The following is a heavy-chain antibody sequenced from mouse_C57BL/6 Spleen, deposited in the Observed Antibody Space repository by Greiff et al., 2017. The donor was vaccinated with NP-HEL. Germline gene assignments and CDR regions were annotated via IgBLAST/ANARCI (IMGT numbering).Heavy chain of an antibody. CDR2: ISSGSSTI. J-gene: IGHJ4*01. V-gene: IGHV5-17*01. Sequence: EVKVVESGGGLVKPGGSLKLSCAASGFTFSDYGMHWVRQAPEKGLEWVAYISSGSSTIYYADTVKGRFTISRDNAKNTLFLQMNSLRSEDTAMYYCARHYKNAMDYWGQGTSVTVSS. CDR1: GFTFSDYG. D-gene: IGHD2-12*01. CDR3: ARHYKNAMDY.